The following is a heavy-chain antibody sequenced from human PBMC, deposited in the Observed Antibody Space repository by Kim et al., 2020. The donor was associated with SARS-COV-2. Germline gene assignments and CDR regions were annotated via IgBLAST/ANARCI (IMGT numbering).Heavy chain of an antibody. J-gene: IGHJ6*02. Sequence: GGSLRLSCTASGFTFSDYAMSWVRQVPGKGLGWVSVVSGSGGNTYYADSVKGRFTASRDNSKNTLFLQMSSLRPEDTAVYYCAKDGPGRKTVNRYCYCYAKDVWGQGATVSVS. D-gene: IGHD3-10*01. V-gene: IGHV3-23*01. CDR3: AKDGPGRKTVNRYCYCYAKDV. CDR1: GFTFSDYA. CDR2: VSGSGGNT.